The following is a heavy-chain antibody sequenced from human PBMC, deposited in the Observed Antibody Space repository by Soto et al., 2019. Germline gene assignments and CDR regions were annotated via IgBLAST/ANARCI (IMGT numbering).Heavy chain of an antibody. J-gene: IGHJ4*02. CDR3: ARVIAAAGKPGARFDY. Sequence: GESLKISCKGSGYSFTSYWIGWVRQMPGKGLEWMGIIYPGDSDTRYSPSFQGQVTISADKSFSTAYLQWSSLKASDTAMYYCARVIAAAGKPGARFDYWGQGTLVTVSS. CDR2: IYPGDSDT. V-gene: IGHV5-51*01. D-gene: IGHD6-13*01. CDR1: GYSFTSYW.